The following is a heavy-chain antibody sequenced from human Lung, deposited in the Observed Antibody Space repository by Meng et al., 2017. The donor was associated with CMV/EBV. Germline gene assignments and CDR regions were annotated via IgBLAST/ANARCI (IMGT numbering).Heavy chain of an antibody. V-gene: IGHV4-4*02. Sequence: QVQWRESGPALVKPSETLSLTCAVSGASITNHNWWAWVRQPPGKGLEWIGEIPHRGSSAYNPSLKSRVSMSIDKSKNQFSLKLTSVTAADTAVYHCLRRSGGSVWGQGTLVTVSS. CDR1: GASITNHNW. CDR2: IPHRGSS. D-gene: IGHD3-10*01. J-gene: IGHJ1*01. CDR3: LRRSGGSV.